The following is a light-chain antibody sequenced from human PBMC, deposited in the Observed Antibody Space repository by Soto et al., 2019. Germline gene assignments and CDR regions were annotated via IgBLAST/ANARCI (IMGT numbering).Light chain of an antibody. V-gene: IGKV1-9*01. CDR1: QDIAIY. CDR3: QHYNSYSEA. Sequence: IPLTQSPSSLSASVGDRVTITCLASQDIAIYLAWYQQKPGEAPKLLIYAASTLYGGVPSRFSGSGSGTEFTLTISSLQPDDFATYYCQHYNSYSEAFGQGTKVDIK. CDR2: AAS. J-gene: IGKJ1*01.